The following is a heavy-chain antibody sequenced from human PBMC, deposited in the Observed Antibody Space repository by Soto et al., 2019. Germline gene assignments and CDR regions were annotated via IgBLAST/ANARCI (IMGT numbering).Heavy chain of an antibody. CDR3: AKNGQPPYYYYGLDV. CDR1: GYTFSRYG. CDR2: ISGYNGDT. V-gene: IGHV1-18*01. Sequence: QGQLVQSGGEVKKSGASVKVSCKASGYTFSRYGISWVRQAPGQGLEWMGWISGYNGDTNYAQKFQGRVTMTIDTYTNTAYMERRSLTSDDTAVYYCAKNGQPPYYYYGLDVWGQGTTVTVSS. D-gene: IGHD2-8*01. J-gene: IGHJ6*02.